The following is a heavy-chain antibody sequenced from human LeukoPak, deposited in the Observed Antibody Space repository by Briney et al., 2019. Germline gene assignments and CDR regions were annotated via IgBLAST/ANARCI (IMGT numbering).Heavy chain of an antibody. CDR1: GFTFNTYA. D-gene: IGHD4-17*01. J-gene: IGHJ4*02. CDR3: AKDLSAGTVNPFFDS. V-gene: IGHV3-30*09. Sequence: SGGSLRLSCTASGFTFNTYAMHWVRQAPGKGLEWVAIISYDANDKYYGDSVKGRFAISRDNSRNTLYLQMNSLRPEDAGVYYCAKDLSAGTVNPFFDSWGQGALVSVSS. CDR2: ISYDANDK.